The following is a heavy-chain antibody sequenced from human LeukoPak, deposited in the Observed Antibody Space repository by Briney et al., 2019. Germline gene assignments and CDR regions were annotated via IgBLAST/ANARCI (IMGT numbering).Heavy chain of an antibody. Sequence: SETLSLTCTVSGGSISSSSYYWGWIRQPPGKGLEWIGSIYYSGSTYYNPSLKSRVAISVDTSKNQFSLKLSSVTAADTAVYYCARLPNQCRCIDYWGQGTLVTVSS. D-gene: IGHD2-8*01. V-gene: IGHV4-39*01. J-gene: IGHJ4*02. CDR2: IYYSGST. CDR3: ARLPNQCRCIDY. CDR1: GGSISSSSYY.